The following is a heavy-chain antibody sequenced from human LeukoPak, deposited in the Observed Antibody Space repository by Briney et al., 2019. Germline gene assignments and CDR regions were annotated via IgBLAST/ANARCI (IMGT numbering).Heavy chain of an antibody. J-gene: IGHJ4*02. V-gene: IGHV3-11*01. Sequence: LSLTCDVYGGSFSGYYWTWIRQAPGKGLEWVSYISSSGSTIYYADSVKGRFTISRDNAKNSLYLQMNSLRAEDTAVYYCARSRYANPFDYWGQGTLVTVSS. D-gene: IGHD2-15*01. CDR2: ISSSGSTI. CDR3: ARSRYANPFDY. CDR1: GGSFSGYY.